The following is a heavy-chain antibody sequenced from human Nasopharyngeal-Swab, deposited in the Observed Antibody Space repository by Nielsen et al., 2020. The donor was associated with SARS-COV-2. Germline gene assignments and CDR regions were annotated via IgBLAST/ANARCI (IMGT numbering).Heavy chain of an antibody. CDR2: ISSSGSTI. V-gene: IGHV3-11*04. D-gene: IGHD3-22*01. J-gene: IGHJ4*02. CDR3: ARGRVYYYDSSGYPPPFDY. Sequence: RQAPGKGLEWVSYISSSGSTIYYADSVKGRFTISRDNAKNSLYLQMNSLRAEDTAVYYCARGRVYYYDSSGYPPPFDYWGQGILVTVSS.